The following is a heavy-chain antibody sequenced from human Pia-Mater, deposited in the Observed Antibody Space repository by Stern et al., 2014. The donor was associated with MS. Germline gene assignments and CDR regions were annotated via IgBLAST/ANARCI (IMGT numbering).Heavy chain of an antibody. D-gene: IGHD6-19*01. Sequence: VQLVESGPGLVKPSETLSLTCTVSGGSINTYYWSWIRQSPGKGLDWIGYIYYGGSPYYNPSLKSRVTISVDTSKNQVSLKLSSVTTADTAVYYCARGIAVTGRKAFDIWGQGTMFTVSS. V-gene: IGHV4-59*01. CDR1: GGSINTYY. CDR3: ARGIAVTGRKAFDI. J-gene: IGHJ3*02. CDR2: IYYGGSP.